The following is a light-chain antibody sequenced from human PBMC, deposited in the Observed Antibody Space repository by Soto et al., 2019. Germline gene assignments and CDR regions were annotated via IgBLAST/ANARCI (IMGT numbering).Light chain of an antibody. CDR1: QGVSRF. J-gene: IGKJ3*01. CDR2: ETS. V-gene: IGKV3-11*01. Sequence: EIVLTQSPATLSLSPGERATLSCRASQGVSRFLAWYQQKPGQSPRLLIFETSNRATGIPARFSGSGSGTDFTLTISSLGPEDFAVYYWQQRSNWLFGPGAKVDSK. CDR3: QQRSNWL.